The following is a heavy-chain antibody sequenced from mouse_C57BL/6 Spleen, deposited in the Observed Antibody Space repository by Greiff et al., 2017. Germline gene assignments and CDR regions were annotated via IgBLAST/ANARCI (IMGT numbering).Heavy chain of an antibody. Sequence: EVKLQQSGPELVKPGASVKISCKASGYTFTDYYMNWVKQSHGKSLEWIGDINPNNGGTSYNQKFKGKATLTVDKSSSTAYMELRSLTSEDSAVYYCARGWDGRGYFDYWGQGTTLTVSS. V-gene: IGHV1-26*01. CDR1: GYTFTDYY. D-gene: IGHD4-1*01. CDR2: INPNNGGT. CDR3: ARGWDGRGYFDY. J-gene: IGHJ2*01.